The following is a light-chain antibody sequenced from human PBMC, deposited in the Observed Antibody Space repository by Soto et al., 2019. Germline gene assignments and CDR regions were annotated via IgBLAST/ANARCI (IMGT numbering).Light chain of an antibody. Sequence: QSALTQPPSASGYPGQSVTISCTGTSSDVGGYNYVSWYQQHPGKAPKLIIYEVTKRPSGVPDRFSGSKSANTASLTVSGLQAEDEADYYCSSYGGSNNDVVFGGGTKLTVL. V-gene: IGLV2-8*01. CDR2: EVT. CDR3: SSYGGSNNDVV. CDR1: SSDVGGYNY. J-gene: IGLJ2*01.